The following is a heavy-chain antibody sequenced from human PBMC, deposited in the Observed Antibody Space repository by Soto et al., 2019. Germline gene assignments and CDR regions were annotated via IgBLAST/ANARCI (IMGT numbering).Heavy chain of an antibody. CDR3: ARRYSSGWYTVNWFDP. J-gene: IGHJ5*02. CDR1: GGSISSYY. Sequence: QVQLQESGPGLVKPSETLSLTCTVSGGSISSYYWSWIRQPPGKGLEWIGDIYYSGSTNYNPSLKRRVTISVDTSKNQFSLKLSSVTAADTAVYYCARRYSSGWYTVNWFDPWGQGTLVTVSS. D-gene: IGHD6-19*01. CDR2: IYYSGST. V-gene: IGHV4-59*01.